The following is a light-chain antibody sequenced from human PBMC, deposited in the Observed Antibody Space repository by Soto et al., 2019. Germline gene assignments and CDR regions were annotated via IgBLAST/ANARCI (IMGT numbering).Light chain of an antibody. J-gene: IGKJ1*01. V-gene: IGKV1-5*03. Sequence: DIQMTQSPSTLSASVGDRVTITCRASQSISSWLAWYQHKPGKAPNLLIFKASSLESGVPSRFSGSGSGTEFTLTISSLQHEDVEIYSCQQYNTHSGTLGQGTKVDIK. CDR2: KAS. CDR1: QSISSW. CDR3: QQYNTHSGT.